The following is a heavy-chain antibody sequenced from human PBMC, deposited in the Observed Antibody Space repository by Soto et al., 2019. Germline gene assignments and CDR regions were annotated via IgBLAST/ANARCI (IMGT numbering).Heavy chain of an antibody. D-gene: IGHD2-15*01. V-gene: IGHV3-53*04. Sequence: EVQLVESGGGLVQPGGSLRLSCAASGFTVSSNYMSWVRQAPGKGLEWVSVIYSGGSTYYADSVKGRFTISRHNSKYTLYLQMNNLRAEDMAVYYCARVGYCSGGSCYDEAFDIWGQGTMVTVSS. CDR1: GFTVSSNY. J-gene: IGHJ3*02. CDR3: ARVGYCSGGSCYDEAFDI. CDR2: IYSGGST.